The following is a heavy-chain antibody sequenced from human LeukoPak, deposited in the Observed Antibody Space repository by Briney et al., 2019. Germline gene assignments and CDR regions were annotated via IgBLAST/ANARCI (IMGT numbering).Heavy chain of an antibody. V-gene: IGHV4-31*03. CDR2: IYYSGST. CDR1: GGSISSGGYY. CDR3: ARASTSNWFDP. Sequence: SETLSLTCTVSGGSISSGGYYWSWIRQHPGTGLEWIGYIYYSGSTYYNPSLKSRVTISVDTSKNQFSLKLSSVTAADTAVYYCARASTSNWFDPWGQGTLVTVSS. D-gene: IGHD5/OR15-5a*01. J-gene: IGHJ5*02.